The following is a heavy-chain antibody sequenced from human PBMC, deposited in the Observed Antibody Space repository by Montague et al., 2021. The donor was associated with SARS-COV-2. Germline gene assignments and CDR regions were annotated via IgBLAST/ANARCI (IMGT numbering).Heavy chain of an antibody. V-gene: IGHV4-59*01. D-gene: IGHD2-15*01. J-gene: IGHJ2*01. CDR1: NASFDNYY. Sequence: SETLSLTRTVSNASFDNYYWSWVRQSPGKGLEYIGYIHYSGRTNYNPSLRSRVTISIDTSKNQFSLKLMSVTAAETAIYFCARRIVTYYWYFDLWGRGALVTVSS. CDR3: ARRIVTYYWYFDL. CDR2: IHYSGRT.